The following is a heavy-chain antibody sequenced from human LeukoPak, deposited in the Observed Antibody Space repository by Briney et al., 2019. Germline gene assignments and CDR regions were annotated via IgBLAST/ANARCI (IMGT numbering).Heavy chain of an antibody. CDR2: INHSGST. V-gene: IGHV4-34*01. D-gene: IGHD3-3*01. J-gene: IGHJ6*03. CDR1: GGSFSTYY. Sequence: SETLSLTCTVSGGSFSTYYWSWIRQPPGKGLEWIGEINHSGSTNYNPSLKSRVTISVDTSKNQFSLKLSSVTAADTAVYYCARAGRITIFGVVISHYYYYMDVWGKGTTVTVSS. CDR3: ARAGRITIFGVVISHYYYYMDV.